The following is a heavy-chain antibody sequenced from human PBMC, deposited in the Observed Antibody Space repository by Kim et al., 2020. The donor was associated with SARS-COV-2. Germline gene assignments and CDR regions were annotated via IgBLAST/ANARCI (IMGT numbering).Heavy chain of an antibody. Sequence: SETLSLTCTVSGGSISSSSYYWGWIRQPPGKGLEWIGSIYYSGSTYYNPSLKSRVTISVDTSKNQFSLKLSSVTAADTAVYYCVSVLYQLSKVPYFDYWGQGTLVTVSS. CDR2: IYYSGST. J-gene: IGHJ4*02. CDR1: GGSISSSSYY. CDR3: VSVLYQLSKVPYFDY. D-gene: IGHD2-2*01. V-gene: IGHV4-39*01.